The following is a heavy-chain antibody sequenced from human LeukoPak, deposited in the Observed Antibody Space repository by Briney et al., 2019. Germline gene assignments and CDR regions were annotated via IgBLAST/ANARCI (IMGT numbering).Heavy chain of an antibody. CDR1: GFTFSDYG. Sequence: PGGPLRLSCAASGFTFSDYGMSWVRQAPGKGLEWVSTIGGRGGSTYYADSVKGRFTISRDNSKNTLYLQMNSLRAEDTAVYYCARRAGAYSHPYDYWGQGTLVTVSS. J-gene: IGHJ4*02. V-gene: IGHV3-23*01. D-gene: IGHD4/OR15-4a*01. CDR2: IGGRGGST. CDR3: ARRAGAYSHPYDY.